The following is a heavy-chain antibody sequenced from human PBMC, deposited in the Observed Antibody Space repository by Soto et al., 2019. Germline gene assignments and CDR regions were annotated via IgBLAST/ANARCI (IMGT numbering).Heavy chain of an antibody. V-gene: IGHV4-39*01. CDR1: GGSISSSSYY. CDR3: ARHLHGAIVVVPAAILPHNWFDP. CDR2: IYYSGST. Sequence: SETLSLTCTVSGGSISSSSYYWGWIRQPPGKGLEWIGSIYYSGSTYYNPSLKNRVTKSVDTSKNQFSLKMSSVTAADTAVYYCARHLHGAIVVVPAAILPHNWFDPWGQGTLVTVSS. D-gene: IGHD2-2*02. J-gene: IGHJ5*02.